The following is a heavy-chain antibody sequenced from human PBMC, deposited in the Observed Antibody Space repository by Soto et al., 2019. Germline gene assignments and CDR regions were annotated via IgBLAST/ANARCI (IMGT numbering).Heavy chain of an antibody. Sequence: GGSLRLSCAASGFTFVHYALTWVRQAPGKGLEWVADISGSGESAFYADSVKGRFTISRDNSKNMAYMELNSLRAEDTAVYYCAKSHSSAAVYYYYYGMDVWGQGTTVTVSS. J-gene: IGHJ6*02. CDR2: ISGSGESA. CDR3: AKSHSSAAVYYYYYGMDV. V-gene: IGHV3-23*01. CDR1: GFTFVHYA. D-gene: IGHD6-25*01.